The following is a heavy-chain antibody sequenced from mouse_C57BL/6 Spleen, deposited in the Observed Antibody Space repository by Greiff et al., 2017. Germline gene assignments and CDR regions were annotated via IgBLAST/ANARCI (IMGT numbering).Heavy chain of an antibody. CDR1: GYTFTDYE. CDR2: IDPETGGT. CDR3: TRSDAMDD. V-gene: IGHV1-15*01. Sequence: VKLMESGAELVRPGASVTLSCKASGYTFTDYEMHWVKQTPVHGLEWIGAIDPETGGTAYNQKFKGKAILTADTSSSTAYMELRSLTSEDSAVYYCTRSDAMDDWGQGTSVTVSS. J-gene: IGHJ4*01.